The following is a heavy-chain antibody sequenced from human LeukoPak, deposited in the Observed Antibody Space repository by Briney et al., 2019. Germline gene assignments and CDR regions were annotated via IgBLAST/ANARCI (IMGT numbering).Heavy chain of an antibody. CDR1: GGSISSYY. CDR2: IYYSGST. V-gene: IGHV4-59*01. Sequence: SETLSLICTVSGGSISSYYWSWIRQPPGKGLEWIGYIYYSGSTNYNPSLKSRVTISVDTSKNQSSLKLSSVTAADTAVYYCARATTVTGYYYGMDVWGQGTTVTVSS. D-gene: IGHD4-11*01. J-gene: IGHJ6*02. CDR3: ARATTVTGYYYGMDV.